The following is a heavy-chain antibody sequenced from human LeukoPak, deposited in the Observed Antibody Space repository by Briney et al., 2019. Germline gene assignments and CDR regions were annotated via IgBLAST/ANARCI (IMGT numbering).Heavy chain of an antibody. CDR2: ISGSGGST. J-gene: IGHJ3*02. CDR3: ASAEDYGDFGDSFDI. D-gene: IGHD4-17*01. V-gene: IGHV3-23*01. Sequence: GGSLRLSCAASGFTFSNAWMNWVRQAPGKGLEWVSAISGSGGSTYYADSVKGRFTISRDNSKNTLYLQMNSLRAEDTAGYYCASAEDYGDFGDSFDIWGQGTMVTVSS. CDR1: GFTFSNAW.